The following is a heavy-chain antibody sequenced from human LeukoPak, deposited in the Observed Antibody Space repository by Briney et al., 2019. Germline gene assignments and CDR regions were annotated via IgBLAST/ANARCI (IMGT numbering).Heavy chain of an antibody. CDR3: ARDSTTVTTDY. J-gene: IGHJ4*02. D-gene: IGHD4-17*01. V-gene: IGHV3-66*02. Sequence: GGSLRLSCAASGFTVSSNYMCWVRQAPGKGLEWVSVIYSGGTTYYADSVKGRFTISRDNSKNMLYLQMNSLRAEDTAVYYCARDSTTVTTDYWGQGTLVTVSS. CDR2: IYSGGTT. CDR1: GFTVSSNY.